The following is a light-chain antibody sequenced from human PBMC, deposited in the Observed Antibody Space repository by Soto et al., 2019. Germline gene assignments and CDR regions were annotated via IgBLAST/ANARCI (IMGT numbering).Light chain of an antibody. V-gene: IGKV1-5*03. Sequence: IQVNQSLATLSGYEGDRVTISCRASQTISSWLAWYQQKPRKAPKLLIYKASTLKSGVPSRFSGSGSGPDFTLTISSLQPEDFATYYCQPSYSSPPTFGQVTKVDIK. CDR2: KAS. J-gene: IGKJ1*01. CDR1: QTISSW. CDR3: QPSYSSPPT.